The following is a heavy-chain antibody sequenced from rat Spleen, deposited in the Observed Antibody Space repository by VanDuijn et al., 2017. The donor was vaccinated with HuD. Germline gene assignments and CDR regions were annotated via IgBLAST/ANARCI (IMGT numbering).Heavy chain of an antibody. CDR2: ISSGGSP. J-gene: IGHJ3*01. D-gene: IGHD1-4*01. V-gene: IGHV2S12*01. CDR3: IRGSLPGYNSHWFVY. CDR1: GFSLTSNG. Sequence: QVQLKESGPGLVQPSQTLSLTCTVSGFSLTSNGVSWVRQPPGKGLEWIAAISSGGSPYYNSALKSRLSISRDTSKSQVFLKMNSLQTEDTAIYFGIRGSLPGYNSHWFVYWGQGTLVTVSS.